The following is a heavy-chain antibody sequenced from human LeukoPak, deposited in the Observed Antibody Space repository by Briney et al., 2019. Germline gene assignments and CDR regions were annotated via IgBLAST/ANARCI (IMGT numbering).Heavy chain of an antibody. V-gene: IGHV3-23*01. J-gene: IGHJ6*03. CDR2: ISGSGDST. D-gene: IGHD3-3*01. CDR1: GFTFSSYA. Sequence: GGSLRLSCAASGFTFSSYAMRWVRQAPGKGLEWVSGISGSGDSTYYADSVKGRFTISRDNSQNTVSLQLNNLRIEDTALYYCAKTSLSDPSGHYYYMDVWGKGTTVTVSS. CDR3: AKTSLSDPSGHYYYMDV.